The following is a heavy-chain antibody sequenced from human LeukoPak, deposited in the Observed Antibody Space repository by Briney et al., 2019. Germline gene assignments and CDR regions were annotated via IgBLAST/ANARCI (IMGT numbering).Heavy chain of an antibody. CDR3: ARGPLSSSSWYYYYYMDV. Sequence: GGSLRLSCAASGFTFSSYAMSWVRQAPGKGLEWVSAISGSGGSTYYADSVKGRFTISRDNSKNTLYLQMNSLRAEDTAVYYCARGPLSSSSWYYYYYMDVWGKGTTVTVSS. CDR1: GFTFSSYA. CDR2: ISGSGGST. J-gene: IGHJ6*03. D-gene: IGHD6-6*01. V-gene: IGHV3-23*01.